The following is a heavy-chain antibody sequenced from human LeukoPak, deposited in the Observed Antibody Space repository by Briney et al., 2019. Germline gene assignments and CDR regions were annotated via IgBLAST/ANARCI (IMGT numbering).Heavy chain of an antibody. D-gene: IGHD1-20*01. V-gene: IGHV3-23*01. Sequence: GGSLRLSCAASGFTFSSYAMSWVRQAPGKGLEWVSAISGGGGSTYYADSVKGRFTISRDNSKNTLYLQMNSLRAEDTAVYYCAKNHNWNVKHAFDYWGQGTLVTVSS. CDR3: AKNHNWNVKHAFDY. J-gene: IGHJ4*02. CDR1: GFTFSSYA. CDR2: ISGGGGST.